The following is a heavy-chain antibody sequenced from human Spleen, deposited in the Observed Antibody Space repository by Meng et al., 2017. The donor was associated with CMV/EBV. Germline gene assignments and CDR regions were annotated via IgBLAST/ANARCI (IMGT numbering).Heavy chain of an antibody. D-gene: IGHD2-2*01. CDR1: GYTFTSYG. J-gene: IGHJ6*02. Sequence: ASVQVSCKASGYTFTSYGISWVRQAPGQGLEWMGWISAYNGNTNYAQKLQGRVTMTTDTSTSTAYMELRSLRSDDTAVYYCARDRRSGCSSTSCPYYYYYGMDVWGQGTTVTVSS. CDR3: ARDRRSGCSSTSCPYYYYYGMDV. CDR2: ISAYNGNT. V-gene: IGHV1-18*01.